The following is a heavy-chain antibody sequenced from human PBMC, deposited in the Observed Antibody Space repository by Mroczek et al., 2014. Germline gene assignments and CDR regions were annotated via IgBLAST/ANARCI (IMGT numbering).Heavy chain of an antibody. CDR3: ARGRHCSSTSCYFGPSEPNWFDP. V-gene: IGHV4-34*01. CDR1: GGSFSGYY. CDR2: INHSGST. J-gene: IGHJ5*02. D-gene: IGHD2-2*01. Sequence: QVQLQQWGAGLLKPSETLSLTCAVYGGSFSGYYWSWIRQPPGKGLEWIGEINHSGSTNYNPSLKSRVTISVDTSKNQFSLKLSSVTAADTAVYYCARGRHCSSTSCYFGPSEPNWFDPGPGNPGHRLL.